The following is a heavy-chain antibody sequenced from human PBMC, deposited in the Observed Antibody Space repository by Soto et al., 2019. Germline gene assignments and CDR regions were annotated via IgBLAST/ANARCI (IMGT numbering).Heavy chain of an antibody. J-gene: IGHJ4*02. Sequence: PGGSLRLSCAASVFTFSSYAMSWVRQAPGKGLEWVSAISGSGGSTYYADSVKGRFTISRDNSKNTLYLQMNSLRAEDTAVYYCAKTMWIRGMFDYWGQGTLVTVSS. D-gene: IGHD5-18*01. CDR2: ISGSGGST. CDR1: VFTFSSYA. V-gene: IGHV3-23*01. CDR3: AKTMWIRGMFDY.